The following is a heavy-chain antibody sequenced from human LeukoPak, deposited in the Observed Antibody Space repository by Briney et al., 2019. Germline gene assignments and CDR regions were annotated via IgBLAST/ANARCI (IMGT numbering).Heavy chain of an antibody. D-gene: IGHD2-21*02. CDR3: ATYPACGGGDCYFFDY. CDR1: GFTFSSYW. V-gene: IGHV3-7*01. Sequence: PGGSLRLSCAASGFTFSSYWMSWVRQAPGKGLEWVANIKQDGSEKYYVDSVKGRFTISRDNAKNSLYLQMNSLRAEDTAVYYCATYPACGGGDCYFFDYWGQGTLVTVSS. CDR2: IKQDGSEK. J-gene: IGHJ4*02.